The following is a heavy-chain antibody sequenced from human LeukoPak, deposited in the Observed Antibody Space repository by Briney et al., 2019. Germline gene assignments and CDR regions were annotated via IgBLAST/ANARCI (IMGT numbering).Heavy chain of an antibody. J-gene: IGHJ4*02. D-gene: IGHD5-18*01. Sequence: PGGSLRLSCAASGFTFSSYSMSWVRQAPGKGPEWLAAVIVSGGRTSYADSVKGRFTISRDNSKNTLYLEMNSLSAEDTALYVCAKTQDTSMIYGYFDYWGQGTLVTVSS. V-gene: IGHV3-23*01. CDR1: GFTFSSYS. CDR3: AKTQDTSMIYGYFDY. CDR2: VIVSGGRT.